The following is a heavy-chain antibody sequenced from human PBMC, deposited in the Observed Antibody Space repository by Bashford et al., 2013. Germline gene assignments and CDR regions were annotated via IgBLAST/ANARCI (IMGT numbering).Heavy chain of an antibody. CDR1: GGSFSGYY. J-gene: IGHJ6*01. CDR2: INHSGST. V-gene: IGHV4-34*01. D-gene: IGHD1-7*01. CDR3: ARENSYYYYGMDV. Sequence: SSETLSLTCAVYGGSFSGYYWSWIRQPPGKGLEWIGEINHSGSTNYNPSLKSRVTISVDTSKNQFSLKLSSVTAADTAVYYCARENSYYYYGMDVLGAKGPRSPSPQ.